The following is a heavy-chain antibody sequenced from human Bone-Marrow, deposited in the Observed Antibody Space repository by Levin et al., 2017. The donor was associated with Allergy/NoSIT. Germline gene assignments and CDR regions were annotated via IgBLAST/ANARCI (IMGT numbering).Heavy chain of an antibody. CDR3: AKSGNHWYFDL. D-gene: IGHD1-14*01. Sequence: NPSETLSLTCTVSGGSISPGNFYWSWIRQHPGKGLEWLGYIYYSGSTYYNPSLRGRLTMSVDTSKHQFSLKLNSVTAADTAVYYCAKSGNHWYFDLWGRGALVTVSS. J-gene: IGHJ2*01. CDR1: GGSISPGNFY. CDR2: IYYSGST. V-gene: IGHV4-31*03.